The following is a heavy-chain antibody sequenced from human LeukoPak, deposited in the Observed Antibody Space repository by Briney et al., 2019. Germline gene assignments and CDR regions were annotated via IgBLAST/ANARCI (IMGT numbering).Heavy chain of an antibody. J-gene: IGHJ6*03. D-gene: IGHD3-3*01. V-gene: IGHV1-69*13. CDR2: IIPIFGTA. CDR1: GGTFSSYA. CDR3: AGDFWSGYRYYYYYMDV. Sequence: GASVKVSCKASGGTFSSYAISWVRQAPGQGLEWMGGIIPIFGTANYAQKFQGRVTITADESTSTAYMELSNLRSEDTAVYYCAGDFWSGYRYYYYYMDVWGKGTTVTVSS.